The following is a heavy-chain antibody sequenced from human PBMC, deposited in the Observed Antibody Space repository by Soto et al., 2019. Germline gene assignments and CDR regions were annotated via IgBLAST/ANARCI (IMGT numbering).Heavy chain of an antibody. CDR1: GYTFTGYY. CDR3: ARFGRYSSSSGYFQI. CDR2: SNPNSGCT. J-gene: IGHJ1*01. V-gene: IGHV1-2*04. D-gene: IGHD6-13*01. Sequence: ASVKVSCKASGYTFTGYYMHWVRQAPGQGLEGMGWSNPNSGCTNYAQKFQGWVTMTRDTSMSTAYMGLSRLSSDDTAVYYCARFGRYSSSSGYFQIWGQGTLVTVSS.